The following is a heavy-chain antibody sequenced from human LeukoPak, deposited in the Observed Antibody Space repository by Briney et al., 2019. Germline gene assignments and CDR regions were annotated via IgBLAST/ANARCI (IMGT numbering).Heavy chain of an antibody. D-gene: IGHD3-9*01. V-gene: IGHV4-4*02. J-gene: IGHJ5*02. CDR3: ARTTYAPAYYDILTGYYTSGYNWFDP. Sequence: SGTLSLTCAVSGGSISTSNWWSWVRQPPGKGLEWIGEIYHSGSTNYNPSLKSRVTISVDTSKNQFSLKLSSVTAADTAVYYCARTTYAPAYYDILTGYYTSGYNWFDPWGQGTLVTVSS. CDR1: GGSISTSNW. CDR2: IYHSGST.